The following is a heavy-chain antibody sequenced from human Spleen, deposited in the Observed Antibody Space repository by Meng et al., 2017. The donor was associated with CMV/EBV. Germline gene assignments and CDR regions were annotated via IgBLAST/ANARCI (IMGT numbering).Heavy chain of an antibody. V-gene: IGHV4-34*01. CDR1: GGSFSGYY. CDR2: INHSGST. J-gene: IGHJ6*02. D-gene: IGHD4-17*01. CDR3: ARGGYGDYRTMDV. Sequence: GSLRLSCAVYGGSFSGYYWSWIRQPPGKGLEWIGEINHSGSTNYNPSLKSRVTISVDTSKNQFSLKLTSVTAADTAMYYCARGGYGDYRTMDVWGQGTPVTVSS.